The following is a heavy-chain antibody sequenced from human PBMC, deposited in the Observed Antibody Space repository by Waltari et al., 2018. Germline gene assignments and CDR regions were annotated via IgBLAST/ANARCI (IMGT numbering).Heavy chain of an antibody. V-gene: IGHV4-4*07. CDR2: IYTSGST. Sequence: QVQLQESGPGLVKPSETLSLTCTVSGGSISSYYCSWIRPPAGKGLEWIGRIYTSGSTNYNPSLKSRVTMSVDTSKNQFSLKLSSVTAADTAVYYCAREPAIGTRAPDYWGQGTLVTVSS. CDR1: GGSISSYY. J-gene: IGHJ4*02. CDR3: AREPAIGTRAPDY. D-gene: IGHD3-22*01.